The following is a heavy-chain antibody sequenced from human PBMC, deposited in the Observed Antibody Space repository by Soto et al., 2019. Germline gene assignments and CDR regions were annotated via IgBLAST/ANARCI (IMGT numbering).Heavy chain of an antibody. J-gene: IGHJ4*02. CDR2: INQSGST. CDR3: AREPYSSGWYIDY. V-gene: IGHV4-34*01. CDR1: GGSFSGFY. Sequence: PSETLSLTCAVYGGSFSGFYWSWVRQPPGKRLEWIGEINQSGSTNYNPSLKSRLTLSIDTSKNQFSLNLSSETAADMAVYYCAREPYSSGWYIDYWGQGALVTVSS. D-gene: IGHD6-19*01.